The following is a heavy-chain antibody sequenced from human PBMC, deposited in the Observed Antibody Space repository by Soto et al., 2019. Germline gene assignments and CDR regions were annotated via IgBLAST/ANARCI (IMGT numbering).Heavy chain of an antibody. J-gene: IGHJ4*02. CDR1: GFTFSSYG. Sequence: QVQLVESGGGVVQPGRSLRLSCAASGFTFSSYGMHWVRQAPGKGLEWVAVISYDGSNKYYADSVKGRFTISRDNSKNKLYLQMNSLRAEDTAVYYCAKDRAPLSGYYYDSSGYHFDYWGQGTLVTVSS. D-gene: IGHD3-22*01. CDR2: ISYDGSNK. CDR3: AKDRAPLSGYYYDSSGYHFDY. V-gene: IGHV3-30*18.